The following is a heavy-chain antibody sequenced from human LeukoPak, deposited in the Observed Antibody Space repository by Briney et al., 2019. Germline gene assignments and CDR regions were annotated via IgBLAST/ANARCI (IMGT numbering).Heavy chain of an antibody. CDR3: AREVGALRYFDY. V-gene: IGHV4-34*01. CDR2: INHSGST. Sequence: PSETLSLTCAVYGGSFSGYYWSWIRQPPGKGLEWIGEINHSGSTNYNPSLKSRVTISVDRSKNQFSLKLSSVTAADTAVYYCAREVGALRYFDYWGQGTLVTVSS. J-gene: IGHJ4*02. CDR1: GGSFSGYY. D-gene: IGHD1-26*01.